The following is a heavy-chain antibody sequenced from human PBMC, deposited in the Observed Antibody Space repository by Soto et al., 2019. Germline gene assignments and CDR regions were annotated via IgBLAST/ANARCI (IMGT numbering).Heavy chain of an antibody. CDR3: VRGTDCATVHACHRYFDA. CDR2: IYSSGSS. V-gene: IGHV4-30-4*01. CDR1: GVSLNSNSYY. D-gene: IGHD2-8*01. J-gene: IGHJ4*02. Sequence: QVRLQESGPGLVKPSQTLSLTCTVSGVSLNSNSYYWGFIRQPPGKGLEWIGYIYSSGSSYSNPSLKSPVAMSVDTSQNHFSLTLTSVTAADTAVYFCVRGTDCATVHACHRYFDAWGQGIPVTVSS.